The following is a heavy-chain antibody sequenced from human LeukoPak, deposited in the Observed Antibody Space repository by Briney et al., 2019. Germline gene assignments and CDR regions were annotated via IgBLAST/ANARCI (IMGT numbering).Heavy chain of an antibody. D-gene: IGHD3-10*01. V-gene: IGHV3-23*01. CDR2: ISGSGGST. CDR1: GFTFSSYA. CDR3: AKDYYGSGSYISSFDY. J-gene: IGHJ4*02. Sequence: GGSLRLSCAASGFTFSSYAMSWVRQAPGKGLEWVSAISGSGGSTYYADSVKGRFTISRDNSKNTLYLQMNSLRAEDKAVYYCAKDYYGSGSYISSFDYWGQGTLVTVPS.